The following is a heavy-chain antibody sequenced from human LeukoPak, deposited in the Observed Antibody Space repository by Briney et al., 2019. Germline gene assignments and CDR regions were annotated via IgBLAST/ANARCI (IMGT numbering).Heavy chain of an antibody. CDR2: DYCGGNT. Sequence: SETLSLTCTVSGFSVTTDSYCWGWIRQPPGKGLEWIGYDYCGGNTNYDPSLKRRVTISVDTSKNQFSLTLTSVTAADTAVYFCARDHFGSLDSWGQGILVAVSS. J-gene: IGHJ4*02. CDR3: ARDHFGSLDS. D-gene: IGHD3-10*01. V-gene: IGHV4-61*01. CDR1: GFSVTTDSYC.